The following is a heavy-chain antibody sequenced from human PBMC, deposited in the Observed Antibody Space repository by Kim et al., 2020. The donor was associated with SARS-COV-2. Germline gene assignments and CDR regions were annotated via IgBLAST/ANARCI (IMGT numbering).Heavy chain of an antibody. J-gene: IGHJ4*02. CDR3: ARGSGSDFGAGTNDY. V-gene: IGHV3-11*01. Sequence: ADSGKGRFTSSRDNAKSSLYLQMNSLRAEDSAVYYCARGSGSDFGAGTNDYWGQGTLVTVSS. D-gene: IGHD1-26*01.